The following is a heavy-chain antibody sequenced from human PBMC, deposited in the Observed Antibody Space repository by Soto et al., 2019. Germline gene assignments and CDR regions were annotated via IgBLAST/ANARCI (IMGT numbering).Heavy chain of an antibody. CDR1: GGSISSSSYY. V-gene: IGHV4-39*01. CDR3: ARIPIGYSSSWYGGYFDY. D-gene: IGHD6-13*01. CDR2: IYYSGST. Sequence: SETLSLTCTVSGGSISSSSYYWGWIRQPPGKGLEWIGSIYYSGSTYYNPSLKSRVTISVDTSKNQFSLKLSSVTAADTAVYYCARIPIGYSSSWYGGYFDYWGQGTLVTVSS. J-gene: IGHJ4*02.